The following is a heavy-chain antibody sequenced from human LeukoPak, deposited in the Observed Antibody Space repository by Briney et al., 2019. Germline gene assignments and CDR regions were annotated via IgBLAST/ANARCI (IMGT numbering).Heavy chain of an antibody. Sequence: ASVKVSCKASGYTFTSYGISWVRQAPGQGLEWMGWISAYNGNTNYAQKLQGRVTMTTDTSTSTAYMELRSLRSDDTAVYYCGRDHFQGSGSYYKARGFDYWGQGTLVTVSS. CDR1: GYTFTSYG. CDR3: GRDHFQGSGSYYKARGFDY. CDR2: ISAYNGNT. J-gene: IGHJ4*02. V-gene: IGHV1-18*01. D-gene: IGHD3-10*01.